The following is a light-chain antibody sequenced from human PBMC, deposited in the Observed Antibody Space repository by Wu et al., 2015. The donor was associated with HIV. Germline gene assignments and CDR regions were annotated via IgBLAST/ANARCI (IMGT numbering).Light chain of an antibody. J-gene: IGKJ1*01. CDR3: QQTYSTPKT. CDR1: QSVRVNY. V-gene: IGKV3-20*01. Sequence: EIVLTQSPGTLSLSPGERATLSCRASQSVRVNYLAWYQQKPGRAPRVLIYGASSRATGIPDRFSGRGSGTDFTLTISRLEPEDFAVYYCQQTYSTPKTFGQGTKVEIK. CDR2: GAS.